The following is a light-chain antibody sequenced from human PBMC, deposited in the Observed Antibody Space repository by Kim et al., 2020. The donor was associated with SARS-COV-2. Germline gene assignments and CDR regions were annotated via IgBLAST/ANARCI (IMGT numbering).Light chain of an antibody. J-gene: IGKJ1*01. CDR2: KAS. CDR3: QQYESYAKT. CDR1: QNINSR. Sequence: ESVGDRVTITGRARQNINSRVAWYQQKPGKAPKLLIYKASSLESGVPSRFSGSGSGTQFTLTISSLQPDDFATYYCQQYESYAKTFGQGTKVDIK. V-gene: IGKV1-5*03.